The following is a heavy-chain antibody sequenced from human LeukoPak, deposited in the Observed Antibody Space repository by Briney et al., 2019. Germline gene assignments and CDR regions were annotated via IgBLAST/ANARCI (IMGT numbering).Heavy chain of an antibody. CDR3: AMGGSGWFRGCYFDY. J-gene: IGHJ4*02. D-gene: IGHD6-19*01. V-gene: IGHV3-11*01. CDR2: ISSSGSTV. CDR1: GFTFSDYY. Sequence: GGSLRLSCAASGFTFSDYYMSWIRQAPGKGLEWVSYISSSGSTVCYADSVKGRFTISRDNAKNSLYLQMNSLRAEDTAVYYCAMGGSGWFRGCYFDYWGQGTLVTVSS.